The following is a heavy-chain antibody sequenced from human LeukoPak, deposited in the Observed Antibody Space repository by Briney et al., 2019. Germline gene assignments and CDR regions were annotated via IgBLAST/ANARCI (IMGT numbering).Heavy chain of an antibody. D-gene: IGHD4-23*01. Sequence: GGSLRLSCAASGFTFSSYEMHWVRQAPGKGLEWVSYISSSGGTIYYADSVKGRFTISRDNAKNSLYLQMNSLRAEDTAVYYCARDYGGSSPFDYWGQGTLVTVSS. CDR3: ARDYGGSSPFDY. CDR2: ISSSGGTI. CDR1: GFTFSSYE. J-gene: IGHJ4*02. V-gene: IGHV3-48*03.